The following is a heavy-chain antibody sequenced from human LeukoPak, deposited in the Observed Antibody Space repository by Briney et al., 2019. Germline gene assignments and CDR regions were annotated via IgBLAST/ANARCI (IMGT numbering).Heavy chain of an antibody. D-gene: IGHD4-17*01. V-gene: IGHV3-23*01. J-gene: IGHJ3*02. CDR2: ISGSGGST. CDR3: AKDPNGDYVGAFDS. Sequence: GSLRLSCAASGFIFSSYAMSWVRQAPGKGLEWVSFISGSGGSTYYADSVKGRFTISRDNSREMLYLQMNSLRVEDTAVYYCAKDPNGDYVGAFDSWGQGTMVTVSS. CDR1: GFIFSSYA.